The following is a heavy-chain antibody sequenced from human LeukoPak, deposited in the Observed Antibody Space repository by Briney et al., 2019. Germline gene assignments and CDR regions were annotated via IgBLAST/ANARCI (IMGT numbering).Heavy chain of an antibody. CDR2: INHSGST. J-gene: IGHJ5*02. V-gene: IGHV4-34*01. CDR3: AGYYEVLTGYHP. CDR1: GGSFSGYY. D-gene: IGHD3-9*01. Sequence: SETLSLTXAVYGGSFSGYYWSWIRQPPGKGLEWIGEINHSGSTNYNPSLKSRVTISLDTSKNQFSLKLSSVTAADTAVYYCAGYYEVLTGYHPWGQGTLVTVSS.